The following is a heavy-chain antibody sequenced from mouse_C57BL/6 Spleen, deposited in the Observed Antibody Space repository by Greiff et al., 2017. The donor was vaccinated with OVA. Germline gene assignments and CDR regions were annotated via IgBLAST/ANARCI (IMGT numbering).Heavy chain of an antibody. Sequence: EVKLVESGPGMVKPSQSLSLTCTVTGYSITSGYDWHWIRHFPGNKLEWMGYISYSGSTNYNPSLKSRISITHDTSKNHFFLKLNSVTTEDTATYYCARASYSNYGSAMDYWGQGTSVTVSS. D-gene: IGHD2-5*01. CDR1: GYSITSGYD. CDR2: ISYSGST. J-gene: IGHJ4*01. V-gene: IGHV3-1*01. CDR3: ARASYSNYGSAMDY.